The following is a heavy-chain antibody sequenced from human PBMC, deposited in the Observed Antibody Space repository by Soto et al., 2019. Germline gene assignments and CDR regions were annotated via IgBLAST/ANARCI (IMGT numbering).Heavy chain of an antibody. CDR1: GFTFSSYS. V-gene: IGHV3-21*01. CDR3: ARDLFHPFPGMDV. D-gene: IGHD3-10*01. CDR2: ISSSSSYI. Sequence: GGSLRLSCAASGFTFSSYSMNWVRHAPGKGLEWVSSISSSSSYIYYADSVKGRFTISRDNAKNSLYLQMNSLRAEDTAVYYCARDLFHPFPGMDVWGQGTTVTVSS. J-gene: IGHJ6*02.